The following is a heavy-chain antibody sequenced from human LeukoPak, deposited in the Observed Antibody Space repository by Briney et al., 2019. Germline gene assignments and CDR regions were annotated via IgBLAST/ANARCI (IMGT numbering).Heavy chain of an antibody. J-gene: IGHJ5*02. Sequence: GGSLRLSCAASGXTFSSYWIHWVRQAPGKGLVWVSRINTDGGFTDYADSVKGRFTVSRDNAKNTVYLQMNSLGDEDTAVYYCTRGIAEAFDPWGPGTLVTVSS. V-gene: IGHV3-74*01. CDR1: GXTFSSYW. CDR2: INTDGGFT. CDR3: TRGIAEAFDP. D-gene: IGHD6-13*01.